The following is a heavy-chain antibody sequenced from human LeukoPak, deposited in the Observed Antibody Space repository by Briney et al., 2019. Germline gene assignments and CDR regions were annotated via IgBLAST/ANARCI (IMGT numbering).Heavy chain of an antibody. CDR3: ARGRYYYDSSGYYRWSYYFDY. J-gene: IGHJ4*02. D-gene: IGHD3-22*01. CDR1: GGSISRGDYY. V-gene: IGHV4-34*01. CDR2: INHSGST. Sequence: KTSETLSLTCTVSGGSISRGDYYWSWIRQPPGKGLEWIGEINHSGSTNYNPSLKSRVTISVDTSKNQFSLKLSSVTAADTAVYYCARGRYYYDSSGYYRWSYYFDYWGQGTLVTVSS.